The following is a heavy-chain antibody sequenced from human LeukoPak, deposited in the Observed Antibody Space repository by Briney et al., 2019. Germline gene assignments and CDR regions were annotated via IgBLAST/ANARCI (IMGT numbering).Heavy chain of an antibody. V-gene: IGHV3-7*01. CDR1: GFTFSSYW. D-gene: IGHD3-22*01. CDR3: ARELYYYDSSGYEN. Sequence: GGSLRLSCAASGFTFSSYWMTWVRQAPGKGLEWVANIKRDGSEKHYVDSVKGRFTISRDNAKNSMFLQMNSLRAEDTAVYYCARELYYYDSSGYENWGQGTLVTVSS. CDR2: IKRDGSEK. J-gene: IGHJ4*02.